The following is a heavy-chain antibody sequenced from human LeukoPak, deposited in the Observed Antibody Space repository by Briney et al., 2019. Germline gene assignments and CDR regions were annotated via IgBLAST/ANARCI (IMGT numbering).Heavy chain of an antibody. Sequence: ASVTVSFKSSGYTFTSYAMHWVRQAPGQRLEWMGWINAGNGNTKYSQKFQGRVTITRDTSASTAYMELSSLRSEDTAVYYCARDLLNYYGSGSPIGQVDPWGQGTLVTVSS. CDR3: ARDLLNYYGSGSPIGQVDP. V-gene: IGHV1-3*01. D-gene: IGHD3-10*01. CDR1: GYTFTSYA. CDR2: INAGNGNT. J-gene: IGHJ5*02.